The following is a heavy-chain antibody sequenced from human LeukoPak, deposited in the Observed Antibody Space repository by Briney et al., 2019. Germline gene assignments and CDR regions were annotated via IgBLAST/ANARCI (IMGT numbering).Heavy chain of an antibody. V-gene: IGHV3-30*18. Sequence: GRSLRLSCAASGFTFSSYGMHWVRQAPGKGLEWVAVISYDGSNKYYADSVKGRFTISRDNSKNTLYLQMNSLRAEDTAVYYCAKDRWGYSSGPDATPLFDYWGQGTLVTVSS. CDR2: ISYDGSNK. CDR1: GFTFSSYG. J-gene: IGHJ4*02. CDR3: AKDRWGYSSGPDATPLFDY. D-gene: IGHD6-19*01.